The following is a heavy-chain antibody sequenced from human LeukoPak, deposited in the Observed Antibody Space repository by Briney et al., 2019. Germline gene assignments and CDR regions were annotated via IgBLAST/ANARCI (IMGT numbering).Heavy chain of an antibody. J-gene: IGHJ5*02. V-gene: IGHV4-39*01. CDR2: IYYSGST. CDR3: ARILARQRRNWFDP. CDR1: GGSISSSSYS. D-gene: IGHD3-3*01. Sequence: SETLSLTCTVSGGSISSSSYSWGWIRQPPGKGLEWIGSIYYSGSTYYNPSLKSRVTISVDTSKNQFSLKLSSVTAADTAVYYCARILARQRRNWFDPWGQGTLVTVSS.